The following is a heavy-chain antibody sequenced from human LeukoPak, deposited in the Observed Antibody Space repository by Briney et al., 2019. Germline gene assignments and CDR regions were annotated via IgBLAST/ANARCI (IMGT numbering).Heavy chain of an antibody. D-gene: IGHD1-1*01. J-gene: IGHJ4*02. Sequence: AGSLRLSCAASGLTFSTYGMSWLRQGPGNGLEWGSGISGGGTRTYYADSVKGRFTISRDNSKDTLFVQMSSLRDEDTAVYYCAKGHTEDGTGFDLWGEGALVIVSS. V-gene: IGHV3-23*01. CDR3: AKGHTEDGTGFDL. CDR2: ISGGGTRT. CDR1: GLTFSTYG.